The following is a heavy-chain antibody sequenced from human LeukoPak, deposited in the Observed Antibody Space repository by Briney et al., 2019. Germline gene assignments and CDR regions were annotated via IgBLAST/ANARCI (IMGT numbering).Heavy chain of an antibody. CDR3: ARGVIDY. CDR1: GITLSNSA. CDR2: ISSSSSYI. V-gene: IGHV3-21*01. D-gene: IGHD3-16*02. Sequence: GGSLRLSCAASGITLSNSAMSWVRQAPGKGLEWVSSISSSSSYIYYADSVKGRFTISRDNAKNSLYLQMNSLRAEDTAVYYCARGVIDYWGQGTLVTVSS. J-gene: IGHJ4*02.